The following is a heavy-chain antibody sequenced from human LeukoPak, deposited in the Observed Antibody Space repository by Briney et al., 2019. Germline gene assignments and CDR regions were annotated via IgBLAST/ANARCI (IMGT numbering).Heavy chain of an antibody. CDR2: INPNSGGT. CDR3: ARLKVQMAATGDVY. J-gene: IGHJ4*02. Sequence: GASVTVSCTSSASTFTYYYLPWVRQAPGQGLEWMGWINPNSGGTNCAQKFQGRVTITSDTSISTAYMELSKMTSADSAVFYCARLKVQMAATGDVYWGQGTLVTVSS. CDR1: ASTFTYYY. D-gene: IGHD6-25*01. V-gene: IGHV1-2*02.